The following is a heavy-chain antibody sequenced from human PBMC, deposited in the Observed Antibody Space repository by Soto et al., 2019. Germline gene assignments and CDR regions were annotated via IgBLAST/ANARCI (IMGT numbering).Heavy chain of an antibody. CDR3: ARGYEYFQH. V-gene: IGHV4-59*08. CDR1: GGSISSYY. J-gene: IGHJ1*01. D-gene: IGHD6-13*01. Sequence: SETLSLTCTVSGGSISSYYWSWIRQPPGKGLEWIGYIYYSGSTNYNPSLKSRVTTSVDTSKNQFSLKLSSVTAAVTAVYYCARGYEYFQHWGQGTLVTVSS. CDR2: IYYSGST.